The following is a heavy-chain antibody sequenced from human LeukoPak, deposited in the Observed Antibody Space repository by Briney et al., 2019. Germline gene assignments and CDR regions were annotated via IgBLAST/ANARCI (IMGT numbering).Heavy chain of an antibody. J-gene: IGHJ4*02. CDR1: GFTFSSYA. Sequence: PGGSLRLSCAASGFTFSSYAMSWVRQAPGKGLEWVSAISGSGGRTYYADSVKGRFTIPRDNSKNTLYLQMNSLRVEDTAVYYCAGDGPYDYVWGSYFWGQGTLVTVSS. CDR2: ISGSGGRT. V-gene: IGHV3-23*01. D-gene: IGHD3-16*01. CDR3: AGDGPYDYVWGSYF.